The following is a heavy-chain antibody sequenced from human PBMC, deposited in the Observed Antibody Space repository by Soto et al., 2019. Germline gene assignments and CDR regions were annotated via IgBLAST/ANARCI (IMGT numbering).Heavy chain of an antibody. CDR2: ISYDGSNK. CDR1: GFMFSSYG. V-gene: IGHV3-30*18. J-gene: IGHJ4*02. D-gene: IGHD6-19*01. Sequence: GGSLRLSCAASGFMFSSYGMHWVRQAPGKGLEWVAVISYDGSNKYYADSVKGRITISRDNSKNTLYLQMNSLRPEDTAVYYCAKRGYSNGWYIVDYWGQGTLVTVSS. CDR3: AKRGYSNGWYIVDY.